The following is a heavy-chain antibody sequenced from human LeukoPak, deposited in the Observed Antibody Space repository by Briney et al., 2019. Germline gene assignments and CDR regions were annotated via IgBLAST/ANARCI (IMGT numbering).Heavy chain of an antibody. CDR3: ARDPTQGGSGSDLGY. CDR1: GFTFNSHA. Sequence: GGSLRLSCAASGFTFNSHAIHWVRQAPGKGLEWVTVISYDGSNKCYADSVKGRFTISRDNSKNTLYPQMNSLRVEDTAVYYCARDPTQGGSGSDLGYWGQGILVTVSS. J-gene: IGHJ4*02. V-gene: IGHV3-30*04. CDR2: ISYDGSNK. D-gene: IGHD3-10*01.